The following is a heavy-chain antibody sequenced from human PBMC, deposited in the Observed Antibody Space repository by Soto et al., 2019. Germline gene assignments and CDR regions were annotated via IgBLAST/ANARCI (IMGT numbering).Heavy chain of an antibody. V-gene: IGHV3-21*01. CDR2: ISSSSSYI. CDR3: ARDLKPAQGFDY. CDR1: GFTFSSYS. Sequence: GGSLRLSCAASGFTFSSYSMNWVRQAPGKGLEWVSSISSSSSYIYYADSVKGRFTISRDNAKNSLYLQMNSLRAEDTAVYYCARDLKPAQGFDYWGQGTLVTVSS. J-gene: IGHJ4*02.